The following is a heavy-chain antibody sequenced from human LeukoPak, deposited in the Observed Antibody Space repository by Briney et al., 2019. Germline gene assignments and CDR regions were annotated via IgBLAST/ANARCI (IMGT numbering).Heavy chain of an antibody. Sequence: GSLRLSCASSGFTFSDYYMSWIRQAPGKGLEWVSYISDIDNTVYYADSVKGRFTISRDNAKNSLSLQMNSLRAEDTAVYYCARCRDGIVFDYWGQGALVTVSS. J-gene: IGHJ4*02. V-gene: IGHV3-11*01. D-gene: IGHD5-24*01. CDR1: GFTFSDYY. CDR3: ARCRDGIVFDY. CDR2: ISDIDNTV.